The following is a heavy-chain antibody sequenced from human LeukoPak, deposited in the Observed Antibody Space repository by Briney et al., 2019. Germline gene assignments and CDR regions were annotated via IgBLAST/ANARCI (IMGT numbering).Heavy chain of an antibody. CDR3: ARDRLELGAFDI. CDR1: GGSISSYY. Sequence: PSETLSLTCTVSGGSISSYYWSCIRQPPGKGLEWIGYIYYSGSTNYNPSLKSRVTISVDTSKNQFSLKLSSVTAADTAVYYCARDRLELGAFDIWGQGTMVTVSS. CDR2: IYYSGST. J-gene: IGHJ3*02. D-gene: IGHD1-1*01. V-gene: IGHV4-59*01.